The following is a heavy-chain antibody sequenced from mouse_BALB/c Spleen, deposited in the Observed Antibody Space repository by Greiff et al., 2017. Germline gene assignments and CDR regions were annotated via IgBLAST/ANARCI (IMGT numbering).Heavy chain of an antibody. D-gene: IGHD2-3*01. J-gene: IGHJ3*01. CDR3: ARDDGYYFY. CDR2: ISSGGSYT. V-gene: IGHV5-9-1*01. CDR1: GFTFSSYA. Sequence: DGMLVESGGGLVKPGGSLKLSCAASGFTFSSYAMSWVRQTPEKRLEWVATISSGGSYTYYPDSVKGRFTISRDNAKNTLYLQMSSLRSEDTAMYYCARDDGYYFYWGQGTLVTVSA.